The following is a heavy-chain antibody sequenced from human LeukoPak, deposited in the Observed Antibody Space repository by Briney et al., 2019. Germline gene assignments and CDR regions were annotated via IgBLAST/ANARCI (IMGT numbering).Heavy chain of an antibody. CDR3: ARGMTGTKSSYWYFDL. Sequence: SVKVSCKASGGTFSSYAISWVRQAPGQGLEWMGGIIPIFGTANYAQKFQGRVTITTDESTSTAYMELSSLRSEDTAVYYCARGMTGTKSSYWYFDLWGRGTLVTVSS. J-gene: IGHJ2*01. CDR1: GGTFSSYA. V-gene: IGHV1-69*05. CDR2: IIPIFGTA. D-gene: IGHD1-20*01.